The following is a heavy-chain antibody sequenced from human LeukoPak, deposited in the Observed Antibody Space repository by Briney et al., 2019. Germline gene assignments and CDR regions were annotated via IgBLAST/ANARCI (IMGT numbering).Heavy chain of an antibody. CDR1: GFTFSSYG. CDR3: AKGGTQFFSGNYFDF. J-gene: IGHJ4*02. D-gene: IGHD1-1*01. Sequence: PGGSLRLSCAASGFTFSSYGMHWVRQAPGKGLEWVAFVRYDESTKYFVDSVKGRFTISRDNSKKTVYLQMNSLRVEDTATCYCAKGGTQFFSGNYFDFWGQGTLVIVSS. CDR2: VRYDESTK. V-gene: IGHV3-30*02.